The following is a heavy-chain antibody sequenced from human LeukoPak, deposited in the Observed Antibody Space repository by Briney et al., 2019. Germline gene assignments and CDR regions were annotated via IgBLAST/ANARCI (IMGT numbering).Heavy chain of an antibody. V-gene: IGHV1-18*01. J-gene: IGHJ4*02. CDR3: ARGRGWFGELPHFDY. CDR1: GYTFTSYG. D-gene: IGHD3-10*01. Sequence: ASVKVSCKASGYTFTSYGLSWVRQAPGQGLEWMGWISAYNGNTNYAQKLQGRVTMTTDTSTSTAYMELRSLRSDDTAVYYCARGRGWFGELPHFDYWGQGTLVTVSS. CDR2: ISAYNGNT.